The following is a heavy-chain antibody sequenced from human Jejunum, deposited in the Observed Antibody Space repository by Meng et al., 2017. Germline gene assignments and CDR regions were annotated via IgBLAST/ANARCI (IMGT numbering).Heavy chain of an antibody. CDR3: ARTSALTVTGSFDY. V-gene: IGHV2-70*04. CDR2: IDWDGDK. Sequence: SGPTLVKPTQTLTVTCAFSGFSLSSNGMRVSWIRQPPGKALEWLARIDWDGDKFYNTSLKTRLTISKDTSKNQVVLTMTNMDPVDTATYYCARTSALTVTGSFDYWGQGTRVTVSS. D-gene: IGHD3-9*01. J-gene: IGHJ4*02. CDR1: GFSLSSNGMR.